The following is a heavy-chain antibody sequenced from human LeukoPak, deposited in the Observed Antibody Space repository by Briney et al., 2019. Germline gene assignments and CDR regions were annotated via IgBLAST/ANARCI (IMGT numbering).Heavy chain of an antibody. D-gene: IGHD2/OR15-2a*01. CDR1: GFTFNNAW. Sequence: PGGSLRLSCAASGFTFNNAWMSWVRQAPGKGLEWVGRIKSKTDGGTTDYAAPVKGRFTISRDNAKNTLYLQMNSLRAEDTAVYYCARGVIGFDYWGQGTLVTVSS. V-gene: IGHV3-15*05. CDR3: ARGVIGFDY. J-gene: IGHJ4*02. CDR2: IKSKTDGGTT.